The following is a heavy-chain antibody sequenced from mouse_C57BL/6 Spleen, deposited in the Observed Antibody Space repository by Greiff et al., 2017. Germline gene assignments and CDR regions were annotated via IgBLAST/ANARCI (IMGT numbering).Heavy chain of an antibody. CDR3: AIVYYDYGHYAMDY. J-gene: IGHJ4*01. CDR1: GYTFTSYW. CDR2: IHPSDSDT. Sequence: QVQLQQPGAELVKPGASVKVSCKASGYTFTSYWMHWVKQRPGQGLEWIGRIHPSDSDTNYNQKFKGKATLTVDKSSSTAYMQLSSLTSEDSAVYDCAIVYYDYGHYAMDYWGQGTSVTVSS. V-gene: IGHV1-74*01. D-gene: IGHD2-4*01.